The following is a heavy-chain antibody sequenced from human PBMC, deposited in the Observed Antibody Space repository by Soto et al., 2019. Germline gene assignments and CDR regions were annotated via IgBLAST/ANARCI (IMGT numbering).Heavy chain of an antibody. Sequence: EVQLVESGGGLVKPGGSLRLSCAASGFTLTSYTMNWVRQASGKGLEWVSSITSSSSHIYYADSVKGRFTISRDNAGNSLYLQMNSLRAEDSAVYYCVRERGLSSFYGMDVWDQGTTVTVSS. V-gene: IGHV3-21*02. CDR3: VRERGLSSFYGMDV. D-gene: IGHD3-10*01. CDR2: ITSSSSHI. J-gene: IGHJ6*02. CDR1: GFTLTSYT.